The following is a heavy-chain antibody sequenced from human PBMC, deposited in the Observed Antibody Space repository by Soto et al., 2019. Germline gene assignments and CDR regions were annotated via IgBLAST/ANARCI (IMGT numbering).Heavy chain of an antibody. CDR1: GGTFSSYA. D-gene: IGHD5-18*01. J-gene: IGHJ6*02. Sequence: SVKVSCKASGGTFSSYAISWVRQAPGQGLEWMGGIIPIYGTANYAQQFQGRVTITADESTSTAYMELSSLRSEDTAVYYCAREGRGGYSYGTDYYGMDAWGQGTTVTVSS. CDR3: AREGRGGYSYGTDYYGMDA. CDR2: IIPIYGTA. V-gene: IGHV1-69*13.